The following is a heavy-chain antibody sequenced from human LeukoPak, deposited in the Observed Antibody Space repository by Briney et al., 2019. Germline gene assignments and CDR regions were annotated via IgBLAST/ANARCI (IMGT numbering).Heavy chain of an antibody. J-gene: IGHJ6*02. CDR2: IIPIFGTA. V-gene: IGHV1-69*13. D-gene: IGHD3-10*01. CDR3: ARHGAASRITMVRGVTPTYYYYGMDV. Sequence: GASVTVSCKASGYNFTGYYIHWVRQAPGQGLEWMGGIIPIFGTANYAQKFQGRVTITADESTSTAYMELSSLRSEDTAVYYCARHGAASRITMVRGVTPTYYYYGMDVWGQGTTVTVSS. CDR1: GYNFTGYY.